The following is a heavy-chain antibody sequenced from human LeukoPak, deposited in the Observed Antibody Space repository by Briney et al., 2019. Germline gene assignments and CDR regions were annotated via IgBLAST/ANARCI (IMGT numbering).Heavy chain of an antibody. CDR1: GFTFSNYA. CDR2: ISSNGVST. CDR3: ARSPPDYYYYGMDV. J-gene: IGHJ6*02. V-gene: IGHV3-64*01. Sequence: GGSLRLSCAASGFTFSNYAMNWGRQAPGKGLEYVSTISSNGVSTYYANSVKGRFTISRDNSKNTLYLQMGSLRAEDMAVYYCARSPPDYYYYGMDVWGQGTTVTVSS.